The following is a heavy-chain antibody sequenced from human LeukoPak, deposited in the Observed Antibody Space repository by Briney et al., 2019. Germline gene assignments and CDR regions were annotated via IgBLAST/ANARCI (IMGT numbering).Heavy chain of an antibody. V-gene: IGHV5-51*01. CDR1: GYSFTSYW. CDR3: ACRDLTSTWSFP. D-gene: IGHD6-13*01. Sequence: GESLKISRQGFGYSFTSYWIGWVRQMPGKGMEWMGVIYPGDLRVRYNPSFQGQVTISVDKSINTAYLQWVSLRASDSAMYYCACRDLTSTWSFPWGQGTLVTVSS. CDR2: IYPGDLRV. J-gene: IGHJ5*02.